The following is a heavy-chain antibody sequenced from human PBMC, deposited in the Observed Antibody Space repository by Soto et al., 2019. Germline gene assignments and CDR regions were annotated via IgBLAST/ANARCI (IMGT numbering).Heavy chain of an antibody. CDR1: GSTFSSYA. CDR3: AIETTGTPPVALDI. CDR2: FIPIFGTA. V-gene: IGHV1-69*06. Sequence: QVQLVQSGAEVKKPGSSVKVSCKASGSTFSSYAISWVRQAPGQGLEWMGGFIPIFGTANYAQKFQGRVTITADKSTRTGYMELSSLRSEDTAVYYCAIETTGTPPVALDIRGQGTMVTVSS. D-gene: IGHD1-1*01. J-gene: IGHJ3*02.